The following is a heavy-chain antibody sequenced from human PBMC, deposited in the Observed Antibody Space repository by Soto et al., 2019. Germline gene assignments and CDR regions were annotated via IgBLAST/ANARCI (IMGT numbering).Heavy chain of an antibody. D-gene: IGHD6-19*01. CDR1: GFSFSSYA. CDR2: ISHDGINK. V-gene: IGHV3-30-3*01. Sequence: QVRLVESGGGVVQPGRSLRLSCTASGFSFSSYAMYWFRQPPGKGLEWVAVISHDGINKHYADSVKGRVTVSRDNSSHSLDLQLNRLRGEDTAMYYCARDMYSSDYFVKWFEPWGQGTLVTVSS. J-gene: IGHJ5*02. CDR3: ARDMYSSDYFVKWFEP.